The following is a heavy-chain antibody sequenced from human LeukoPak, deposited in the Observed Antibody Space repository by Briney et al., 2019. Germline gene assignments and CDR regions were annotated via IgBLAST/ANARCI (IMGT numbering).Heavy chain of an antibody. CDR1: GGSISSGSYY. D-gene: IGHD3-10*01. CDR3: AREEYGSGSYYNVGDLNWFDP. J-gene: IGHJ5*02. CDR2: IYTSGST. V-gene: IGHV4-61*02. Sequence: PSETLSLTCTVSGGSISSGSYYWSWIRQPAGKGLEWIGRIYTSGSTNYNPSLKSRVTISVDTSKNQFSLKLSSVTAADTAVYYCAREEYGSGSYYNVGDLNWFDPWGQGTLVTVSS.